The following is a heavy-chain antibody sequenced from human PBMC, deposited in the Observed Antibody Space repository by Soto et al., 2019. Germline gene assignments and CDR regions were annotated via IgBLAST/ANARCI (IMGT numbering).Heavy chain of an antibody. J-gene: IGHJ4*02. CDR1: GGSISSYN. V-gene: IGHV4-59*01. Sequence: PSETLSLTCTVSGGSISSYNWIWIRQSPGKGLECIGYIHYSGSTNYNPSLKSRVTISMDRSKNEFSLKVRSVTAADTALYFCARAASSGPSLRVSYFDYWGPGALVTVSS. CDR2: IHYSGST. CDR3: ARAASSGPSLRVSYFDY. D-gene: IGHD3-22*01.